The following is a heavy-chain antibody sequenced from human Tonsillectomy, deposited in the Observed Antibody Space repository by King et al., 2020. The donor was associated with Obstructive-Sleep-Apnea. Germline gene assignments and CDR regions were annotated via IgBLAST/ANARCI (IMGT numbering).Heavy chain of an antibody. J-gene: IGHJ3*02. Sequence: QLQESGPGLVKPSQTLSLTCTVSGGSISSGGYYWSWIRPHPGKGLEWIGYIYYSGSTYYNPSLKSRVTISVDTSKNQFSLKLSSVTAADTAVYYCARVLRDVLLDAFDIWGQGTMVTVSS. D-gene: IGHD3-10*01. V-gene: IGHV4-31*03. CDR1: GGSISSGGYY. CDR2: IYYSGST. CDR3: ARVLRDVLLDAFDI.